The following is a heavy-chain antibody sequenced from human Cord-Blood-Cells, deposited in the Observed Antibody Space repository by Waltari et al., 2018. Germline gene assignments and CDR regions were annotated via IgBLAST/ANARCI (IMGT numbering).Heavy chain of an antibody. Sequence: QVQLQQWGAGLLKPSETLSLTCAVYGGSFSGSYWSWIRQPPGKGLEWIGEINHSGSTNYNPSLKSRVTISVDTSKNQFSLKLSSVTAADTAVYYCARVGGYEAAFDIWGQGTMVTVSS. D-gene: IGHD5-12*01. V-gene: IGHV4-34*01. CDR2: INHSGST. CDR3: ARVGGYEAAFDI. CDR1: GGSFSGSY. J-gene: IGHJ3*02.